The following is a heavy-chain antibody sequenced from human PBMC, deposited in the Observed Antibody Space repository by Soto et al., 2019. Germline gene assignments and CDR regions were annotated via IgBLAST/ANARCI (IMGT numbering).Heavy chain of an antibody. Sequence: SETLSLTCTVSGGSISSSSYYWGWIRQPPGKGLEWIGSIYYSGSTYYNPSLKSRVTISVDTSRNQFSLKLSSVTAADTAVYYCAVKRYSSGWYKITWGQGTLVTVS. CDR1: GGSISSSSYY. CDR2: IYYSGST. CDR3: AVKRYSSGWYKIT. J-gene: IGHJ4*02. D-gene: IGHD6-19*01. V-gene: IGHV4-39*01.